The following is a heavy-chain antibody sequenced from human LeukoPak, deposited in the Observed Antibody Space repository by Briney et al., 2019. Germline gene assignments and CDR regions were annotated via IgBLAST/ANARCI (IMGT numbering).Heavy chain of an antibody. CDR1: GGTFSSYA. Sequence: GCSVKVSCKASGGTFSSYAISWVRQAPGQGLEWMGGIIPIFGTANYAQKFQGRVTITADESTSTAYMELSSLRSEDTAVYYCARSPYYYDSSGYSPFDYWGQGTLVTVSS. V-gene: IGHV1-69*01. D-gene: IGHD3-22*01. CDR2: IIPIFGTA. J-gene: IGHJ4*02. CDR3: ARSPYYYDSSGYSPFDY.